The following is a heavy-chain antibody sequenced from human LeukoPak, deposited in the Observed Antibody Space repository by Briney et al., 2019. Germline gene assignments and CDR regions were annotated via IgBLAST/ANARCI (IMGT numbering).Heavy chain of an antibody. V-gene: IGHV4-31*03. J-gene: IGHJ3*02. CDR1: GGSISSGGYY. CDR2: IYYSGST. Sequence: SQTLSLTCTVSGGSISSGGYYWSWIRQHPGKGLEWFGYIYYSGSTYYNPSLKSRVTISVDTSKNQFSLKLSSVTAADTAVYYCARLRITMTPGAFDIWGQGTMVTVSS. CDR3: ARLRITMTPGAFDI. D-gene: IGHD3-22*01.